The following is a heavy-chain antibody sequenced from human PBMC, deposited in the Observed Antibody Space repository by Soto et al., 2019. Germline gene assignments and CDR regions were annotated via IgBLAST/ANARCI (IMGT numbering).Heavy chain of an antibody. V-gene: IGHV4-59*01. CDR2: ISYTGST. CDR3: ASRLGVVIQFDY. Sequence: SETLSLTCSASGDTIRSDYWNWIRQPPGKRLEWIGYISYTGSTNYNPSLRSRVTMSLDTSKNQFSLNLISVTAADTAVYYCASRLGVVIQFDYWGQGTLVTVSS. J-gene: IGHJ4*02. CDR1: GDTIRSDY. D-gene: IGHD3-3*01.